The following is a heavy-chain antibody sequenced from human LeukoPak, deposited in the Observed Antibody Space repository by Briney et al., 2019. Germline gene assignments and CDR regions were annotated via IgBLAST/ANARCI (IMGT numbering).Heavy chain of an antibody. CDR2: INAGNGNT. D-gene: IGHD3-22*01. V-gene: IGHV1-3*03. Sequence: ASVKVSCKASGYTFTSYAMHWVRQAPGQRLEWMGWINAGNGNTKYSQEFQGRVTITRDTSASTAYMELSSLRSEDMAVYYCAREYYDSSGYYSPHFDYWGQGTLVTVSS. J-gene: IGHJ4*02. CDR1: GYTFTSYA. CDR3: AREYYDSSGYYSPHFDY.